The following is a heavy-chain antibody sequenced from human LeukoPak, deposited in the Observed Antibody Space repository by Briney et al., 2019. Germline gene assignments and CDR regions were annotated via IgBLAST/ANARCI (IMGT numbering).Heavy chain of an antibody. D-gene: IGHD6-19*01. CDR3: ATAVSVAGDS. V-gene: IGHV3-7*01. J-gene: IGHJ5*01. CDR1: GFTFRTNW. CDR2: ISPDGSET. Sequence: PGGSLRVSCAASGFTFRTNWMSWFRRAPGKGLEWVAHISPDGSETYYVDSVKGRFTISRDDAKTSLYLQMNSLRAEDTAVYYCATAVSVAGDSWGQGTLVTVSS.